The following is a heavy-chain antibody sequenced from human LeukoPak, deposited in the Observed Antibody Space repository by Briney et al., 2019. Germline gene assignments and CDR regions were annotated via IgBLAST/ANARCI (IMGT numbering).Heavy chain of an antibody. D-gene: IGHD3-10*01. V-gene: IGHV1-18*01. CDR2: ISGYNGKT. J-gene: IGHJ5*02. CDR3: ARDAREVLLWFGEFFP. Sequence: ASVKVSCKASNYTFTSYGISWVRQARGQGLEWMGWISGYNGKTNYAQKFQGRVTMTTDTSTSTAYMELKNLRSDDTAMYYCARDAREVLLWFGEFFPWGQGTLVTVSS. CDR1: NYTFTSYG.